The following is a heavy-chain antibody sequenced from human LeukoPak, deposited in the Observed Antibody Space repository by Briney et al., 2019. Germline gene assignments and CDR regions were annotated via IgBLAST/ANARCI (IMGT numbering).Heavy chain of an antibody. D-gene: IGHD6-19*01. CDR1: GFTFSGFA. CDR3: TRTPGLGVAGTGSDY. Sequence: GGSLRLSCAASGFTFSGFAMHWLRQASGKGLEWVGRIRSKANSYAAAYAALVKRSFTISGDESKNTAYLLMNSLKTEDTALYYCTRTPGLGVAGTGSDYWGQGTLVTVSS. CDR2: IRSKANSYAA. V-gene: IGHV3-73*01. J-gene: IGHJ4*02.